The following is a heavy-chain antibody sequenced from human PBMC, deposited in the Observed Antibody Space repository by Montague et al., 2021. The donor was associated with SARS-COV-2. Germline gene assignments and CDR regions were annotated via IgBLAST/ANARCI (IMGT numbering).Heavy chain of an antibody. CDR3: ATSFHTQYYGSGKENAFPF. CDR2: IYYSGTT. V-gene: IGHV4-59*01. D-gene: IGHD3-10*01. Sequence: SETLSLTCNASGGSLRNYYWSWIRQPPRKRLEWIGYIYYSGTTSYNPSLKSRVTISVDTSKTQFSLKLSSVIAADTAIYYCATSFHTQYYGSGKENAFPFWGHGTMVTVSS. J-gene: IGHJ3*01. CDR1: GGSLRNYY.